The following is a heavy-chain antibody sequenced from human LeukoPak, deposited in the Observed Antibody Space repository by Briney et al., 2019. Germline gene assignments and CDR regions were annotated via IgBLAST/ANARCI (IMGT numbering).Heavy chain of an antibody. CDR2: VSYDGNLQ. Sequence: GGSLRLSCAASGFIFSNYAIHWVRQAPGKGLEWVAAVSYDGNLQHYADAVKGRFTVSRDNSKNTVYLQINSLRTDDSAVYWCVKVYPTVTTSSVLGSWGQGTLVTVSS. J-gene: IGHJ4*02. V-gene: IGHV3-30*18. CDR1: GFIFSNYA. D-gene: IGHD4-17*01. CDR3: VKVYPTVTTSSVLGS.